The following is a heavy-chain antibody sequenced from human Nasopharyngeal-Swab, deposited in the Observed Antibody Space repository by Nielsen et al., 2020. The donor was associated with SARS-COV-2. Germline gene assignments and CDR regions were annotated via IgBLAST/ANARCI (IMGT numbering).Heavy chain of an antibody. Sequence: WVRQAPGQGLEWMGIINPGGGSARYSQNFQGRVTMTRDRSTSTVYMELSSLRSEDTAVYYCARGGDPREVVAATDCFDPWGQGTPVTVSS. J-gene: IGHJ5*02. D-gene: IGHD2-15*01. V-gene: IGHV1-46*01. CDR3: ARGGDPREVVAATDCFDP. CDR2: INPGGGSA.